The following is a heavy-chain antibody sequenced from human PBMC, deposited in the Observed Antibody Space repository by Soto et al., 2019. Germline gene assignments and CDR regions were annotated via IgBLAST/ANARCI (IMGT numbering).Heavy chain of an antibody. J-gene: IGHJ4*02. CDR3: ARDKKIIAALGCVDY. V-gene: IGHV3-21*01. CDR2: ISSSSSYI. Sequence: PGGSLRLSCAASGFTFSSYSMNWVRQAPGKGLEWVSSISSSSSYIYYADSVKGRFTISRDNAKNSLYLQMNSLRAEDTAVYYCARDKKIIAALGCVDYWGQGTLVTVSS. CDR1: GFTFSSYS. D-gene: IGHD6-13*01.